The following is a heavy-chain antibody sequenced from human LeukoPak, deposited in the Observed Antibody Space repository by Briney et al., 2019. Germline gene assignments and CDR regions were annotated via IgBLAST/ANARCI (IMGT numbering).Heavy chain of an antibody. D-gene: IGHD6-13*01. CDR3: VRGGEQQLAN. Sequence: PSETLSLTCTVSGGSISSYYWSWIRQPPGKGLEWIGYIYYSGSTNYNPSLKSRVTISVDTSKNQFSLKLSSVTAADTAVYYCVRGGEQQLANWGQGTLVTVSS. CDR1: GGSISSYY. CDR2: IYYSGST. J-gene: IGHJ4*02. V-gene: IGHV4-59*01.